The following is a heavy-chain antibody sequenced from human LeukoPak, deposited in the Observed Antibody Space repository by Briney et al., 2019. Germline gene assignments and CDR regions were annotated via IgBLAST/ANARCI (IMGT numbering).Heavy chain of an antibody. D-gene: IGHD2-21*01. CDR3: ARHEGRAIWHLFDP. Sequence: GESLKISCKGSGYRFTSYWIGWVRQMPGKGLEWMGIIYPGDSDTRYSPSCQGQGTISADKSISTAYLQWRSLKASNTAMYYCARHEGRAIWHLFDPWGQGTLVTVSS. J-gene: IGHJ5*02. V-gene: IGHV5-51*01. CDR2: IYPGDSDT. CDR1: GYRFTSYW.